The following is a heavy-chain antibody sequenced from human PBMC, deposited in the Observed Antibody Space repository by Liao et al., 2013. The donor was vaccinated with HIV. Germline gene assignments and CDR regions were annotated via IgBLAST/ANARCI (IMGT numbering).Heavy chain of an antibody. CDR3: ARLASCGGDCYSGYMAV. CDR1: GDSISSYY. Sequence: QVQVQESGPGLVKPSETLSLTCTVSGDSISSYYWSWIRQSAGKGLEWIGRMNSGGNYNHNPSLKSRVTMSLDTSKNQFSLKMSSVTAADTAVYYCARLASCGGDCYSGYMAVWGKGTTVTVSS. J-gene: IGHJ6*03. D-gene: IGHD2-21*01. CDR2: MNSGGNY. V-gene: IGHV4-4*07.